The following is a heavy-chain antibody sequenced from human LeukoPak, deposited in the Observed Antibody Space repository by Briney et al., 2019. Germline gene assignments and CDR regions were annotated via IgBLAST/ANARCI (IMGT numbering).Heavy chain of an antibody. Sequence: ASVNVSCKVSGYTLTELSMHWVRQAPGKGLEWMGGFDPEDGETIYAQKFQGRVTMIEDTSTDTAYMELSSLRSEDTAVYYCASADFRSGYYRDYWGQGTLVTVSS. CDR3: ASADFRSGYYRDY. D-gene: IGHD3-3*01. J-gene: IGHJ4*02. V-gene: IGHV1-24*01. CDR1: GYTLTELS. CDR2: FDPEDGET.